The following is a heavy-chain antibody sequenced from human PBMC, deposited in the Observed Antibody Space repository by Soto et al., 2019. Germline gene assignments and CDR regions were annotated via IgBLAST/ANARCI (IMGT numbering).Heavy chain of an antibody. CDR2: IYYSGST. D-gene: IGHD5-12*01. CDR1: GGSISRGGYY. J-gene: IGHJ4*02. Sequence: PSETLSLTCTVSGGSISRGGYYWSWIRQHPGKGLEWIGYIYYSGSTYYSPSLKSRVTISIDTSENQFSLKLSSVTAEDTAVYYCARDPGGYERFDYWGQGILVTVSS. CDR3: ARDPGGYERFDY. V-gene: IGHV4-31*03.